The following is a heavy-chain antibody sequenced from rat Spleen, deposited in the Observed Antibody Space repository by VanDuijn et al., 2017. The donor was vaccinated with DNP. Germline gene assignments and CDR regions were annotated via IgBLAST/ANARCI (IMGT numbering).Heavy chain of an antibody. D-gene: IGHD1-2*01. Sequence: EMQLQESGPGLVKPSQSLALTCSVTGYSITSNYWGWIRKFPGNKMEWMGYISYSGSTGYNPSLKSRISISRDTSKNQFFLQLNSVTTEDTATYYCARSVYYYSSYIPFDYWGQGVMVTVSS. CDR1: GYSITSNY. J-gene: IGHJ2*01. V-gene: IGHV3-1*01. CDR2: ISYSGST. CDR3: ARSVYYYSSYIPFDY.